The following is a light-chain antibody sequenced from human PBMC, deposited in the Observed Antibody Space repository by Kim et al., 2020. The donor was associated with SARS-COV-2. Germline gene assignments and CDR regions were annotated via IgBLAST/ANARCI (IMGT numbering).Light chain of an antibody. J-gene: IGLJ2*01. CDR2: GKN. Sequence: ALGQTVRITSKGDSIRSYYASCYQQKPGQAPVLVIYGKNNRPSGIPDQFSGSSSGNTASLTITGAQAEDEADYYCNSRDSSGNPVVFGGGTQLTVL. V-gene: IGLV3-19*01. CDR1: SIRSYY. CDR3: NSRDSSGNPVV.